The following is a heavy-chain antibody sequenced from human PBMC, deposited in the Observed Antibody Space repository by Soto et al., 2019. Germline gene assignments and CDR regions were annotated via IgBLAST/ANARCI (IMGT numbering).Heavy chain of an antibody. V-gene: IGHV4-4*08. CDR3: TSVPTACPA. CDR1: NEYLNIHQ. D-gene: IGHD4-4*01. J-gene: IGHJ4*03. CDR2: ISSCGTT. Sequence: GTLPLPCYVANEYLNIHQRSWIRQPPGKELEWIGNISSCGTTHYNPSLQCRVNMSIDTSKNQFSLMLTSVTAADQAVYYCTSVPTACPAWGRGVLVTVSS.